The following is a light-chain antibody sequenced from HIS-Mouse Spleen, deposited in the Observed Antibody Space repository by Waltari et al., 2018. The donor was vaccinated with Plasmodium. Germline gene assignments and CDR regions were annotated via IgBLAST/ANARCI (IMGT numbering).Light chain of an antibody. CDR1: ALPKKY. Sequence: SYELTQPPSVSVSPGQTARITCSGDALPKKYAYWYQQKSGQAPVLVIYEDGKRPSGIPKRLSGSSSGTMATLTISGAQVEDEADYYCYSTDSSGNHRVFGGGTKLTVL. CDR3: YSTDSSGNHRV. J-gene: IGLJ3*02. CDR2: EDG. V-gene: IGLV3-10*01.